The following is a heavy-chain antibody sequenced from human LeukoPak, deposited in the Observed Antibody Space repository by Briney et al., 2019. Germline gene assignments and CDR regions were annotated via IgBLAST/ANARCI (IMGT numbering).Heavy chain of an antibody. Sequence: ASVKVSCKASGYTFTGYYMHWVRQAPGQGLEWMGWINPNSGGTNYAQKFRGRVTMTRDTSISTAYMELSRLRSDDTAVYYCARDCAHTRPGTNYYYYYGMDVWGQGTTVTVSS. D-gene: IGHD1-26*01. CDR3: ARDCAHTRPGTNYYYYYGMDV. CDR2: INPNSGGT. V-gene: IGHV1-2*02. J-gene: IGHJ6*02. CDR1: GYTFTGYY.